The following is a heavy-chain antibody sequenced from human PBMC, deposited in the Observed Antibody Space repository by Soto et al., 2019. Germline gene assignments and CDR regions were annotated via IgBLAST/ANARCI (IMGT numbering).Heavy chain of an antibody. D-gene: IGHD1-26*01. J-gene: IGHJ1*01. V-gene: IGHV3-23*01. CDR2: ISGSGGST. CDR3: AKDGSGSYYQQYFQH. Sequence: EVQLLESGGGLVQPGGSLRLSCAASGFTFSSYAMSWVRQAPGKGLEWVSAISGSGGSTYYADSVKGRFTISRDNSKNMLYLQMNSLRAEDTAVYYCAKDGSGSYYQQYFQHWGQGTLVTVSS. CDR1: GFTFSSYA.